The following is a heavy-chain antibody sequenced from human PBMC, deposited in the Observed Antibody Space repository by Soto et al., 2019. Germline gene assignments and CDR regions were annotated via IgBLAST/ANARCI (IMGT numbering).Heavy chain of an antibody. CDR1: GFTFSDHY. V-gene: IGHV3-72*01. D-gene: IGHD6-13*01. J-gene: IGHJ3*02. CDR3: ARSGTDSSSWSDHAFHI. CDR2: SRNKANSYTT. Sequence: EVQLVESGGGLVQPGGSLRLSCVVSGFTFSDHYMDWVRLAPGKGLEWVGRSRNKANSYTTEYAASVKGRFTISRDDLKNSLYLQMNSLKTEDTAVYYCARSGTDSSSWSDHAFHIWGQGTMVTVSS.